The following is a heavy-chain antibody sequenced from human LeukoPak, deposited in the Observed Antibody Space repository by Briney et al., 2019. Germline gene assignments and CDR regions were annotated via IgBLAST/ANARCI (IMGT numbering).Heavy chain of an antibody. CDR1: GGSISSYY. Sequence: SGTLSLTCTVSGGSISSYYWSWIRQPPGKGLEWIGYIYYSGSTNYNPSLKSRVTISVDTSKNQFSLKLSSVTAADTAVYYCARHGFAEVTMFYTDWGQGTLVTVSS. CDR2: IYYSGST. V-gene: IGHV4-59*08. D-gene: IGHD3-10*02. CDR3: ARHGFAEVTMFYTD. J-gene: IGHJ4*02.